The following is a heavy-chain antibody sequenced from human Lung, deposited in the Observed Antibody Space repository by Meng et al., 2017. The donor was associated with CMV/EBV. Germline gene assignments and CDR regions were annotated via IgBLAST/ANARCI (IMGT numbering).Heavy chain of an antibody. Sequence: LXCTVSGGSINSVGYYWTWIRQHPGKGLEWIGYIYYSGGTNYNPSLQSRVTISVDTSKNQFSLKLSSVTAADTDIYYCARSVGCSSTYCYTYTSSWYPDYXGQGXLVTVSS. CDR2: IYYSGGT. CDR1: GGSINSVGYY. J-gene: IGHJ4*02. D-gene: IGHD6-13*01. CDR3: ARSVGCSSTYCYTYTSSWYPDY. V-gene: IGHV4-31*03.